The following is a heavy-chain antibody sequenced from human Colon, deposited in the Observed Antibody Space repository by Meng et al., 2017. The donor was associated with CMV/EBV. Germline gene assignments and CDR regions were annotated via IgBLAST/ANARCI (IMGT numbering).Heavy chain of an antibody. V-gene: IGHV1-69*05. CDR1: GGTFSSYA. D-gene: IGHD1-26*01. CDR2: MIPIFGTA. Sequence: SVKVSCKASGGTFSSYAISWVRQAPGQGLEWMGGMIPIFGTANYAQKFQGRVTITTDESTSTAYMELSSLRSEDTAVYYCARGLIVGATTHYYYYYGMDVWGQGTTVTVSS. J-gene: IGHJ6*02. CDR3: ARGLIVGATTHYYYYYGMDV.